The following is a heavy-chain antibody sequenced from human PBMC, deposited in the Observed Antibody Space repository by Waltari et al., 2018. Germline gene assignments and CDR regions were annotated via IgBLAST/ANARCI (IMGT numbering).Heavy chain of an antibody. Sequence: EVHVVESGGGLVQPGGSLRLSCEASGFSFSSYWMRWVRRVPVKGLEWVANIREDGIERYYADSVKGRFTISRDNAKNSLYLQMISLRAEDTAVYYCARVGAIYNYYMDVWGKGTTVTVSS. V-gene: IGHV3-7*01. CDR3: ARVGAIYNYYMDV. J-gene: IGHJ6*03. CDR2: IREDGIER. CDR1: GFSFSSYW. D-gene: IGHD3-9*01.